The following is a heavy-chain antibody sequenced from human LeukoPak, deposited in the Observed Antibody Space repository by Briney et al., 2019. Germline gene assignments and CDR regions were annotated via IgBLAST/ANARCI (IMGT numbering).Heavy chain of an antibody. CDR3: ARPESGNYYFDY. CDR1: GFTFSSYG. CDR2: IWYDGSNK. J-gene: IGHJ4*02. V-gene: IGHV3-33*01. D-gene: IGHD1-26*01. Sequence: GSLRLSCAASGFTFSSYGMHWVRQAPGKGLEWVALIWYDGSNKYHADSVKGRFTISRDNSKNTLYLQMNSLRVEDTAVYYCARPESGNYYFDYWGQGTLVTVSS.